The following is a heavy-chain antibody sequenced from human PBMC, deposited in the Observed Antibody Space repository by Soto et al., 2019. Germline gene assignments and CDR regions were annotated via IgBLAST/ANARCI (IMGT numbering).Heavy chain of an antibody. CDR1: GGSISSGGYY. Sequence: QVQLQESGPGLVKPSQTLSLTCTVSGGSISSGGYYWSWIRQHPGKGLEWIGYIYYSGSTYYNPSLNSRVTISVDTSKNHFSLKLSSVTAADTAVYYCSILSPRHEFDYWGQGSLVTVSS. CDR3: SILSPRHEFDY. J-gene: IGHJ4*02. V-gene: IGHV4-31*03. CDR2: IYYSGST.